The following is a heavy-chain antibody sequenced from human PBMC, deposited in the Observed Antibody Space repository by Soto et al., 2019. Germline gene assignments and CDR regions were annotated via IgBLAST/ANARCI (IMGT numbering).Heavy chain of an antibody. Sequence: SVKVSCKASGGTFSSYAISWVRQAPGQGLEWMGGIIPIFGTANYAQKFQGRVTITADESTSTAYMELSSLRSEDTAVYYCARDAVVVAATTYGMDVWGQGTTVTVSS. CDR1: GGTFSSYA. V-gene: IGHV1-69*13. CDR2: IIPIFGTA. D-gene: IGHD2-15*01. J-gene: IGHJ6*02. CDR3: ARDAVVVAATTYGMDV.